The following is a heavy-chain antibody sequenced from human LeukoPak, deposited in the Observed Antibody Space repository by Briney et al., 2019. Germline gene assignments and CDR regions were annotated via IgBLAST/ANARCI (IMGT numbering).Heavy chain of an antibody. V-gene: IGHV4-34*01. D-gene: IGHD3-22*01. Sequence: SETLSLTCAVYGGSFSGYYWSWIRQPPGKGLEWIGEINHSGSTNYNPSLKSRVTISVDTSKNQFSLKLSSVTAADTAVYYCARRSTYYYDSSGRQMDALDIWGQGTMVTVSS. CDR1: GGSFSGYY. CDR3: ARRSTYYYDSSGRQMDALDI. CDR2: INHSGST. J-gene: IGHJ3*02.